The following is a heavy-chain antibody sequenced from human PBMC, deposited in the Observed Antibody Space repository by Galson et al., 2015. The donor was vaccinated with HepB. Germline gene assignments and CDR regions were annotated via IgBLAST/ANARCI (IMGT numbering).Heavy chain of an antibody. CDR1: GYTFTDYY. D-gene: IGHD6-19*01. CDR2: IDPNSGGT. CDR3: AREARSDSSGWYGKVRRYGMDV. Sequence: SVKVSCKASGYTFTDYYMHWVRQAPGQGFEWMGWIDPNSGGTNYAQKFEGWVTMTRDTSISTAYMELSRLRSDDTAIYYCAREARSDSSGWYGKVRRYGMDVWGQGTTVTVSS. V-gene: IGHV1-2*04. J-gene: IGHJ6*02.